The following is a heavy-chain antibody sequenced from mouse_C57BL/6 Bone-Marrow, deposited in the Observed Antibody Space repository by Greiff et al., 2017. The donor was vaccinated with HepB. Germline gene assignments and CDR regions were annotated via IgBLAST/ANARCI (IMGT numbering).Heavy chain of an antibody. D-gene: IGHD1-1*01. Sequence: EVMLVESGGGLVQSGRSLRLSCATSGFTFSDFYMAWVRQAPGKGLAWIAASRNKANDYTTEYSAAVKVPFIVSSDTSQSILYLQMNALRAEDMAIYYCARDLYYDGSSYAMDYWGQGTSVTVSS. J-gene: IGHJ4*01. CDR3: ARDLYYDGSSYAMDY. CDR1: GFTFSDFY. V-gene: IGHV7-1*01. CDR2: SRNKANDYTT.